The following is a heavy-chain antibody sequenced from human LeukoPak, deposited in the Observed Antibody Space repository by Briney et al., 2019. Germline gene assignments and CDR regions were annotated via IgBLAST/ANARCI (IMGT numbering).Heavy chain of an antibody. D-gene: IGHD3-3*01. CDR1: GFTFSSYW. J-gene: IGHJ4*02. CDR2: ISDGGSTT. Sequence: GGSLRLSCAASGFTFSSYWMHWVRQAPGKGLVWVSRISDGGSTTTYADSVKGRFTISRDNAKNTLYLQMNGLRAEDTAVYYCARDLSTPLGGYYMSGFDYWGQGTLVTVSS. CDR3: ARDLSTPLGGYYMSGFDY. V-gene: IGHV3-74*01.